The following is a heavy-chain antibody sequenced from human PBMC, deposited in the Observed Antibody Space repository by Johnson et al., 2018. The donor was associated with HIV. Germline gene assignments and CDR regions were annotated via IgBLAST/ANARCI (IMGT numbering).Heavy chain of an antibody. CDR1: GFTFSSYA. CDR3: AKGGIDAFDI. V-gene: IGHV3-30*04. CDR2: ISYDGSNK. Sequence: QVQLVESGGGVVQPGRSLRLSCAASGFTFSSYAMHWVRQAPGKGLEWVAVISYDGSNKFYADSVKGRFTISRDNSKNTLYLQMNSLRHEDTAVYYCAKGGIDAFDIWGQGTMVTVSS. D-gene: IGHD6-25*01. J-gene: IGHJ3*02.